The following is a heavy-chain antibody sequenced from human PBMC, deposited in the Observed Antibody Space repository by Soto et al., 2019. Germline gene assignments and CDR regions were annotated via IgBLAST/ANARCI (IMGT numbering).Heavy chain of an antibody. CDR2: IYYSGST. Sequence: QVQLQESGPGLVKPSETLSLTCTVSGGSIRSYYWSWIRQPPGKGLEWFGYIYYSGSTNYNPSLKSRVTISVDTSTNQFSLKLSSVTAADTAVYYCARLGGWSVDYWGQGTLVTVSS. CDR1: GGSIRSYY. CDR3: ARLGGWSVDY. V-gene: IGHV4-59*08. J-gene: IGHJ4*02. D-gene: IGHD3-16*01.